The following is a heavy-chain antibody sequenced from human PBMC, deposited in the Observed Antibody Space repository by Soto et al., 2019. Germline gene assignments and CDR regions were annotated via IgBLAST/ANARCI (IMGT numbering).Heavy chain of an antibody. CDR2: VYYSGTT. J-gene: IGHJ4*02. CDR1: GGSVNNRPYY. D-gene: IGHD4-17*01. Sequence: SETLSLTCSVSGGSVNNRPYYWSCMRQPPGKRLEWIGYVYYSGTTNYNPSLKSRVSISVDTSKNQFSLSLSSVTAADTALYYCARTTAVPNTLRSRYYFDYWGQGTPVTVSS. CDR3: ARTTAVPNTLRSRYYFDY. V-gene: IGHV4-61*01.